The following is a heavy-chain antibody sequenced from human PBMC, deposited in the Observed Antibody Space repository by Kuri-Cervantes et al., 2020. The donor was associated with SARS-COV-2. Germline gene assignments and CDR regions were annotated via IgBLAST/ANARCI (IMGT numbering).Heavy chain of an antibody. V-gene: IGHV1-46*01. CDR2: INPSGGST. CDR3: ARMGPYSNCYYYGMDV. Sequence: ASMTVSCKSSRYTFTSYYMHWVRQAPGQGLEWLRIINPSGGSTSYAQKFQGRVTMTRDTSTSTVYMELSSLRSEDTGVYYCARMGPYSNCYYYGMDVWGQGTTVTVSS. D-gene: IGHD4-11*01. CDR1: RYTFTSYY. J-gene: IGHJ6*02.